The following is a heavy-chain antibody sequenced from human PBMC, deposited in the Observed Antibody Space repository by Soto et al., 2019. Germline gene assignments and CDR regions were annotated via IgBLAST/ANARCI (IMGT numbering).Heavy chain of an antibody. CDR2: IDWDDDK. V-gene: IGHV2-70*01. D-gene: IGHD3-22*01. CDR1: GFSLSTSGMC. Sequence: SGPTLVNPTQTLTLTCTFSGFSLSTSGMCVSWIRQPPGKALEWLALIDWDDDKYYSTSLKTRLTISKDTSKNQVVLTMTNMDPVDTATYYCARFYYYDSSGYYPDAFDIWGQGTMVTVSS. J-gene: IGHJ3*02. CDR3: ARFYYYDSSGYYPDAFDI.